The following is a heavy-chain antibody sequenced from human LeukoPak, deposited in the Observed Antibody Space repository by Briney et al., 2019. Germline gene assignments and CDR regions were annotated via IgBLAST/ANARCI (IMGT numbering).Heavy chain of an antibody. CDR1: GFTVSSNY. CDR3: ASQVVPADVYGMDV. V-gene: IGHV3-53*04. CDR2: IYSGGST. J-gene: IGHJ6*02. Sequence: GGSLRLSCAASGFTVSSNYMSWVRQAPGKGLEWVSVIYSGGSTYYADSVKGRFTISRHNSENTLYLQMNSLRAEDTAVYYCASQVVPADVYGMDVWGQGTTVTVSS. D-gene: IGHD2-2*01.